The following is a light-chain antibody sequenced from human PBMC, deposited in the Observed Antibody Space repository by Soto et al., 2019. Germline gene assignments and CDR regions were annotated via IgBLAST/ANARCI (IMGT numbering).Light chain of an antibody. Sequence: QSMLTQPPSASGSPGQSVSISCTGTSSDVGAYNYVSWYQQHPGKAPKLIIYEVSKRPSGVPDRFSGSKSGNAASLTVSGLKAEDEADYYCSSYAGSDNYVFGTGTKVTVL. J-gene: IGLJ1*01. CDR1: SSDVGAYNY. V-gene: IGLV2-8*01. CDR3: SSYAGSDNYV. CDR2: EVS.